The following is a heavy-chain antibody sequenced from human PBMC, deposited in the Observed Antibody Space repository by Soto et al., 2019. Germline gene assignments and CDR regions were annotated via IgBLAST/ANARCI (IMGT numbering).Heavy chain of an antibody. Sequence: QVQLVESGGGVVQPGRSLRLSCAASGFTFSSYAMHWVRQAPGKGLEWVAVISYDGSNKYYADSVKGRFTISRDNSKNTLYLQMNSLRAEDTAVYYCARVGLSRFDAFDIWGQGTMVTVSS. D-gene: IGHD4-17*01. V-gene: IGHV3-30-3*01. J-gene: IGHJ3*02. CDR3: ARVGLSRFDAFDI. CDR2: ISYDGSNK. CDR1: GFTFSSYA.